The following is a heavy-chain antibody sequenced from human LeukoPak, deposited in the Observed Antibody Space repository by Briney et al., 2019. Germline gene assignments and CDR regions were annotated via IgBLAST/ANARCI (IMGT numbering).Heavy chain of an antibody. CDR2: IYYSGST. V-gene: IGHV4-59*08. CDR3: ARADAEYSSSWDPYYFDY. J-gene: IGHJ4*02. Sequence: TSETLSLTCTVSGGSISSYYWSWIRQPPGKGLEWIGYIYYSGSTNYNPSLKSRVTISVDTSKNQFSLKLSSVTAADTAVYYCARADAEYSSSWDPYYFDYWGQGTLVTVSS. CDR1: GGSISSYY. D-gene: IGHD6-6*01.